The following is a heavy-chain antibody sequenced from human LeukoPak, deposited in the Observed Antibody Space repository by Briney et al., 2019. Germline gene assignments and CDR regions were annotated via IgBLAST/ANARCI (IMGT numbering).Heavy chain of an antibody. CDR1: GYTFTSYG. CDR2: INAYNGNT. V-gene: IGHV1-18*01. CDR3: ARTDSSGYYYPPVFDY. D-gene: IGHD3-22*01. J-gene: IGHJ4*02. Sequence: GASVKVSCKASGYTFTSYGISWVRQAPGQGLEWMGWINAYNGNTNYAQKLQGRVTMTTDTSTSTAYMELRSLRSDDTAVYYCARTDSSGYYYPPVFDYWGQGTLVTVSS.